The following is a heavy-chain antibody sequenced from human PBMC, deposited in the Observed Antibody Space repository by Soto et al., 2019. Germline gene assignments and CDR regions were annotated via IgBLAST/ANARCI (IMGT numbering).Heavy chain of an antibody. Sequence: GESLKISCKGSGYSFTSYWIGWVRQMPGKGLEWMGRIDPSDSYTNYSPSFQGHVTISADKSISTAYLQWSSLKASDTAMYYCASWGCSSTSCYTDYYYGMDVWGQGTTVTVSS. CDR3: ASWGCSSTSCYTDYYYGMDV. J-gene: IGHJ6*02. CDR1: GYSFTSYW. D-gene: IGHD2-2*02. CDR2: IDPSDSYT. V-gene: IGHV5-10-1*01.